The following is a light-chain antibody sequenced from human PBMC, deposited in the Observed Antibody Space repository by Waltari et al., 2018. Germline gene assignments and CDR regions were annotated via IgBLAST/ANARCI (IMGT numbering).Light chain of an antibody. V-gene: IGKV1-5*03. CDR2: KAS. CDR1: QSISSW. CDR3: QQYNSYSRT. Sequence: DIQMTQSPSTLSASVGDRVTITCRASQSISSWLAWYQQKPGKAPKLLIYKASGLESGVPSRFSGSGSGTAFTLTISSLQPDDFATYYCQQYNSYSRTFGQGTKVEIK. J-gene: IGKJ1*01.